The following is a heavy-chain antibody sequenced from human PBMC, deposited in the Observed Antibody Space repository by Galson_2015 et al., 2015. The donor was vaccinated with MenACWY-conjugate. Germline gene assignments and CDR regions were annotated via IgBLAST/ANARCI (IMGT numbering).Heavy chain of an antibody. CDR1: GYDFTTYW. D-gene: IGHD2-2*01. CDR3: ARRRSSTSRGHWFDP. Sequence: QSGAEVKKPGESLQISCKGSGYDFTTYWIVWVRQMPGKGLEWMGIIYPRDSETTYSPTFQGQVTISADKSISAAYLQWGSLKPSDTAVYYCARRRSSTSRGHWFDPWGQGTLVTVSS. V-gene: IGHV5-51*01. CDR2: IYPRDSET. J-gene: IGHJ5*02.